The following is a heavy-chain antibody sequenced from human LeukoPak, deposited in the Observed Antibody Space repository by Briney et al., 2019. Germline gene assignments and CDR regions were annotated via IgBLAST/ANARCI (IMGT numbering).Heavy chain of an antibody. CDR1: GFTFSSYA. CDR3: AKEVDTAMYFDY. V-gene: IGHV3-23*01. J-gene: IGHJ4*02. CDR2: ISGSGGST. Sequence: GESLKISCAASGFTFSSYAMSWVRQAPGKGLEWVSAISGSGGSTYYADSVKGRFTISRDNSKNTLYLQMNSLRAEDTAVYYCAKEVDTAMYFDYWGQGTLVTVSS. D-gene: IGHD5-18*01.